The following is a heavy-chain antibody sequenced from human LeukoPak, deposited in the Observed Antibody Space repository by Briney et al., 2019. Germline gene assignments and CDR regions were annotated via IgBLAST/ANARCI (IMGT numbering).Heavy chain of an antibody. J-gene: IGHJ4*02. V-gene: IGHV3-33*01. CDR3: ARARDYYGTGSYYGGYSDY. CDR2: IWYDGSNK. CDR1: GFTFSSYG. D-gene: IGHD3-10*01. Sequence: GGSLRLSCAASGFTFSSYGMHWVRQAPGKGLEWVAVIWYDGSNKYYADSVKGRFTISRDNSKNTLYLQMNSLRAEDTAVYYCARARDYYGTGSYYGGYSDYWGQGTLVTVSS.